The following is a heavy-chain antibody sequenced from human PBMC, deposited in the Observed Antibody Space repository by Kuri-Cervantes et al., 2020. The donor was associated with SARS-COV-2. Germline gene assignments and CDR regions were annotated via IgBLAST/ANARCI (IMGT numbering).Heavy chain of an antibody. CDR1: GFIFSSHE. D-gene: IGHD6-6*01. J-gene: IGHJ4*02. Sequence: GESLKISCAASGFIFSSHEMNWVRQAPGKGLEWISYISSGGNDIYYADSVKGRFTISRDNAKNSLFLQMNSLRAEDTAVYYCAREVAARLDYWGQGTLVTGAS. V-gene: IGHV3-48*03. CDR3: AREVAARLDY. CDR2: ISSGGNDI.